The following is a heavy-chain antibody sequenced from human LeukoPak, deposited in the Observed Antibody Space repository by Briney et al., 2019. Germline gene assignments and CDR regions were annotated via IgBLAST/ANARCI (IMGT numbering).Heavy chain of an antibody. J-gene: IGHJ4*02. V-gene: IGHV3-7*01. CDR1: GFTFSSYW. CDR3: ASAPNENYFDF. CDR2: INQDGSAK. Sequence: RGSLRLSCAASGFTFSSYWMSWVRQAPGKGLEWVANINQDGSAKDYGGSVEGRFTISRDNAKNSLYLQMNSLTAEDTAVYFCASAPNENYFDFWGQGTLVTVSS.